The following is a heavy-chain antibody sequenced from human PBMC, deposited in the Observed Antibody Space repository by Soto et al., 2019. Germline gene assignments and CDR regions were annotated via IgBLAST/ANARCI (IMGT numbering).Heavy chain of an antibody. CDR2: MSYDGSNK. CDR3: ARDLVPTIVGAQPLDY. Sequence: GGSLRLSCAASGFTFSSYAMHWVRQAPGKGLEWVAYMSYDGSNKYYADSVTGRFTISRDISKNTLYLEMNSLSAEDTAVYYCARDLVPTIVGAQPLDYWGKGTPVPVSS. V-gene: IGHV3-30-3*01. J-gene: IGHJ4*02. D-gene: IGHD1-26*01. CDR1: GFTFSSYA.